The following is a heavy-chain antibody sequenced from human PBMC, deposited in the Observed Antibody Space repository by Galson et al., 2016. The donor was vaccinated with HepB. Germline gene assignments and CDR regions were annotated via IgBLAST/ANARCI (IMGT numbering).Heavy chain of an antibody. Sequence: PALVKPTQTLTLTCTFSGFSLNSSGVGVAWIRQPPGKALEWLALIFWDDDSRYSPSLRNRLSVTKYTSKNQVVLTMTNLDPMDTATYYCAHNSETYLADARRFLYYFDYWGPGTLVTVSS. CDR3: AHNSETYLADARRFLYYFDY. V-gene: IGHV2-5*02. J-gene: IGHJ4*02. D-gene: IGHD6-19*01. CDR2: IFWDDDS. CDR1: GFSLNSSGVG.